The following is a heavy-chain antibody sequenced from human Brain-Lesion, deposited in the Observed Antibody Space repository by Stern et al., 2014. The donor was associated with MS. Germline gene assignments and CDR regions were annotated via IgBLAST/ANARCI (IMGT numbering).Heavy chain of an antibody. CDR2: IYYIGST. Sequence: VQLVESGPGLVKPSQNLSLTCNVSGDSISSGDNYWSWIRQSPGKGLEWIGYIYYIGSTFYNPSLKSRVTISVDTSQNQFSLRLSSVTAADTAVYYCARGESSRYYYYFDYWGQGTLVTVSS. CDR1: GDSISSGDNY. D-gene: IGHD3-22*01. CDR3: ARGESSRYYYYFDY. V-gene: IGHV4-30-4*01. J-gene: IGHJ4*02.